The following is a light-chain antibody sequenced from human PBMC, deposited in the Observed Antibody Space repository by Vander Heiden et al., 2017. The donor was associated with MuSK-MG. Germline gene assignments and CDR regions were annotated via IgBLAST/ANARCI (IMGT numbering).Light chain of an antibody. CDR3: SSYSSSSTLVV. Sequence: SALTQPASVSGSPGQSTTISCTGTSTDIGAYDYVSWYQQHPGKAPKVLIFDVRNRLSGVPVRFSGSKSGNTASLTISGLQPEDEADYYCSSYSSSSTLVVFGGGTKVSGL. CDR1: STDIGAYDY. CDR2: DVR. V-gene: IGLV2-14*01. J-gene: IGLJ2*01.